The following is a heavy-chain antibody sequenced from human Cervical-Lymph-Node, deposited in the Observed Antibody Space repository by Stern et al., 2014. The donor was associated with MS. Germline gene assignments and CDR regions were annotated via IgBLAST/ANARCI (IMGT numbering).Heavy chain of an antibody. J-gene: IGHJ4*02. V-gene: IGHV3-23*04. CDR2: ITGNGGRT. Sequence: EVQLEESGGLLAQPGGSLRLSCAASGLNFPNYAMNWVRQAPGKGLEWVSSITGNGGRTYYADSVKGRFSISRDNSKNALYLQMNSLRAEDTAVYYCAKGEYSSSKPTIDYWGQGTLVTVSS. D-gene: IGHD6-6*01. CDR1: GLNFPNYA. CDR3: AKGEYSSSKPTIDY.